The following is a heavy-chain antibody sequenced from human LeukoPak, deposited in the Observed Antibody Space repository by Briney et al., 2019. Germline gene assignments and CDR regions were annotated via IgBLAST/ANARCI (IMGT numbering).Heavy chain of an antibody. CDR1: GYTFTSYC. J-gene: IGHJ6*03. D-gene: IGHD3-3*01. CDR2: ISAYNGNT. Sequence: GASVKVSCKASGYTFTSYCISWVRQAPGQGLEWMGWISAYNGNTNYAQKLQGRVTMTTDTSPSTAYLELRSLRSDDTAVYYCAREGGVRVVIPPYYDYYMDVWGKGTTVTVSS. V-gene: IGHV1-18*01. CDR3: AREGGVRVVIPPYYDYYMDV.